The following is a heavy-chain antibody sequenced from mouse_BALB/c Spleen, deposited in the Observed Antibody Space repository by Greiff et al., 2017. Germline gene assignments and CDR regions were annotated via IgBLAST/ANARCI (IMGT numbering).Heavy chain of an antibody. CDR1: GFTFSSFG. CDR2: ISSGSSTI. Sequence: EVQLVESGGGLVQPGGSRKLSCAASGFTFSSFGMHWVRQAPEKGLEWVAYISSGSSTIYYADTVKGRFTISRDNPKNTLFLQMTSLRSEDTAMYYCARGGYPFAYWGQGTLVTVSA. D-gene: IGHD2-2*01. J-gene: IGHJ3*01. V-gene: IGHV5-17*02. CDR3: ARGGYPFAY.